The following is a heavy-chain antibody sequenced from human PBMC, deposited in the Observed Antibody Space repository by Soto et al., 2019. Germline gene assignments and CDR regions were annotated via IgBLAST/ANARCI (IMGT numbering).Heavy chain of an antibody. J-gene: IGHJ5*02. CDR3: ARMYSSGSGWFHP. CDR1: GYPITAGGYY. Sequence: KPSETLSLTCFVSGYPITAGGYYWSWIRHHPGKGLEWIGSFYSSGSIIYNPSLRSRVSISGDTSSNQFSMSLTSVTAADTARYYCARMYSSGSGWFHPWGQGTLVTVSS. D-gene: IGHD6-19*01. CDR2: FYSSGSI. V-gene: IGHV4-31*03.